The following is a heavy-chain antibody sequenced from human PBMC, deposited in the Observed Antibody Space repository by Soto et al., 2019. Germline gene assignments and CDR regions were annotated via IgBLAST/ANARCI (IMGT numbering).Heavy chain of an antibody. D-gene: IGHD6-19*01. CDR1: GGSFSGYY. CDR3: ARLEWRVAGPEGFDF. J-gene: IGHJ4*02. V-gene: IGHV4-34*01. CDR2: INHSGST. Sequence: QVNLQQWGAGLLKPSETLSLSCAVYGGSFSGYYWSWIRQPPGKGLEWIGEINHSGSTNYTPSLKSRVTISVDTSKNQFSVKLSSVTAADTAVYYCARLEWRVAGPEGFDFWGQGTLVSVSS.